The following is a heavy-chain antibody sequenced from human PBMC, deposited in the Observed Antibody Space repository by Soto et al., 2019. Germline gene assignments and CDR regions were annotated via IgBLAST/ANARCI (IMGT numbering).Heavy chain of an antibody. CDR3: ARDFPRAKEGD. CDR1: GFTFSSYS. CDR2: ISSSSSYI. Sequence: EVQLVDSGGGLVKHGGSLRLSCAASGFTFSSYSMNWVRQAPGKGLEWVSSISSSSSYIYYADSVKGRFTISRDNAKNSLYLQMNSLRAEDTAVYYCARDFPRAKEGDWGQGTLVTVSS. V-gene: IGHV3-21*01. J-gene: IGHJ4*02.